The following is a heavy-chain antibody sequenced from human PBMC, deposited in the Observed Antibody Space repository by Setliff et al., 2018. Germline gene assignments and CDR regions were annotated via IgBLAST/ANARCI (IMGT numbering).Heavy chain of an antibody. CDR3: ARDTRDKYDSSGYYLSLDS. V-gene: IGHV4-61*02. D-gene: IGHD3-22*01. J-gene: IGHJ4*02. CDR1: GGSISSGSYY. Sequence: SETLSLTCAVSGGSISSGSYYWSWIRQPAGKGLEWVGRLHTSGSTNYNPSLKSRVTISVDTSKNQFSLNLSSVTAADTAVYFCARDTRDKYDSSGYYLSLDSWGQGSLVTVSS. CDR2: LHTSGST.